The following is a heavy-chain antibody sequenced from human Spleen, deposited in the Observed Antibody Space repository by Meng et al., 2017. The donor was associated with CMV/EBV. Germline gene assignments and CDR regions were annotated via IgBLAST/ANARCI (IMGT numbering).Heavy chain of an antibody. Sequence: GSISSSTNYWGWIRQPPGKGLEWIGSISNSGRTYYNPSLKSRLTISIDTSKKQFSLKLNSVTATDTAVYYCAGQSLTVTATGPLDYWGQGTLVTVSS. J-gene: IGHJ4*02. CDR2: ISNSGRT. CDR1: GSISSSTNY. D-gene: IGHD4-17*01. V-gene: IGHV4-39*01. CDR3: AGQSLTVTATGPLDY.